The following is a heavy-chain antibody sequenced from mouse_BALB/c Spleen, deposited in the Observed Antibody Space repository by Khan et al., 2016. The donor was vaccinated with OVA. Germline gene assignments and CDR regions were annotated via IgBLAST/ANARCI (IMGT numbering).Heavy chain of an antibody. V-gene: IGHV5-4*02. J-gene: IGHJ3*01. Sequence: EVELVESGGGLVKPGGSLKLSCAASGFTFSDYYMYWVRQTPEKRLEWVATISDGGSYTSYSDSVKGRFPISRDNAKNNLYLQMSSLQSEDTAMYYCARGGYGAFAYWGQGTLVTVSA. CDR2: ISDGGSYT. CDR3: ARGGYGAFAY. D-gene: IGHD2-14*01. CDR1: GFTFSDYY.